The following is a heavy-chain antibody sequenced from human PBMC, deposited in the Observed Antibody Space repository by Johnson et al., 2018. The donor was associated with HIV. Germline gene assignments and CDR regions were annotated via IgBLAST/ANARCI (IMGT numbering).Heavy chain of an antibody. J-gene: IGHJ3*02. CDR2: DGGNK. CDR3: ARERGHIVVVTTIGALDI. V-gene: IGHV3-30*07. D-gene: IGHD2-21*02. Sequence: DGGNKYYADSVQGRFTISRDNSKNTLYLQMNSLRAEDTALYYCARERGHIVVVTTIGALDIWGQGTLATVSS.